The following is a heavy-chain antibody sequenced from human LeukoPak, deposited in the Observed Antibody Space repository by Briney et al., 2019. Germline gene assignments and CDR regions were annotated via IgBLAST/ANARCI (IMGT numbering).Heavy chain of an antibody. Sequence: PSETLSLTCTVSGGSVSSANYYWTWIRQPPGKGLEWIGYIYYSGSSDYNPSLKSRLTISLDTSKNQFSLKLNSVTAADTAVYYCATEFCCGDCWFAPWGQGTLVTVS. J-gene: IGHJ5*02. CDR1: GGSVSSANYY. CDR3: ATEFCCGDCWFAP. V-gene: IGHV4-61*01. D-gene: IGHD2-21*02. CDR2: IYYSGSS.